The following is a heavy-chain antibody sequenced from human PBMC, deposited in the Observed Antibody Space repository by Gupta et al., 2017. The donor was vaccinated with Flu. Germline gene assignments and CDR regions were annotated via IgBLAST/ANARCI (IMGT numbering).Heavy chain of an antibody. CDR3: AREGITVNTAREDAFDL. Sequence: EVQLVESGGGLVQPGGSLRLSCAASGFTFSNYEMNWVRQAPGKGLDWVAYISARAGGRHDADSVKGRFTIYRDNAKKSLYLQMKRLRVEDSAIYYCAREGITVNTAREDAFDLWGQGTLVTVSS. J-gene: IGHJ3*01. CDR1: GFTFSNYE. D-gene: IGHD4-17*01. V-gene: IGHV3-48*03. CDR2: ISARAGGR.